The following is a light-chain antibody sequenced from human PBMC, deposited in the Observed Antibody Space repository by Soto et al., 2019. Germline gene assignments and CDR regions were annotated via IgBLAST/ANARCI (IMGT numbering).Light chain of an antibody. J-gene: IGLJ1*01. V-gene: IGLV2-14*01. CDR1: ISDVGAYNY. Sequence: QSVLTQPASVSGPPGQSITISCTGTISDVGAYNYVSWYQHHPGKAPRLVIYDVTNRPSGISDRFSGSKSGNTASLTISGLLAEDEADYYCTSYTSISTYVFGTGTKLTV. CDR3: TSYTSISTYV. CDR2: DVT.